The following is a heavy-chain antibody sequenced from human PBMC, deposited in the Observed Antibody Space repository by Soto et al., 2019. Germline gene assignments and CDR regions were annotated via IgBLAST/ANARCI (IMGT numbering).Heavy chain of an antibody. Sequence: SVKVSCKASGGTFSSYAISWVRQAPGRGLEWMGGIIPIFGTANYAQKFQGRVTITADKSTSTAYMELSSLRSEDTAVYYCAKRVHYDSSGYNYYYYGMDVWGKGTTVTVS. J-gene: IGHJ6*04. V-gene: IGHV1-69*06. CDR2: IIPIFGTA. CDR1: GGTFSSYA. CDR3: AKRVHYDSSGYNYYYYGMDV. D-gene: IGHD3-22*01.